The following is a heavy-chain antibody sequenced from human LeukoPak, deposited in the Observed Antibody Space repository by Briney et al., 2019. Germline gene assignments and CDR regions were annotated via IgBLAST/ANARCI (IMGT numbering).Heavy chain of an antibody. V-gene: IGHV4-59*01. D-gene: IGHD4-17*01. CDR1: GGSISSYY. CDR2: IYYSGST. Sequence: SETLSLTCTVSGGSISSYYWSWIRQPPGKGLEWIGYIYYSGSTNYSPPLKSRVTISVDTSKNQFSLKLSSVTAADTAVYYCARDEVTTDAFDIWGQGTMVTVSS. CDR3: ARDEVTTDAFDI. J-gene: IGHJ3*02.